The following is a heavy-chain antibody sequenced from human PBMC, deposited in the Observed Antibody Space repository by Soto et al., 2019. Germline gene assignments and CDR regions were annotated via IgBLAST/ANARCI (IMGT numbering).Heavy chain of an antibody. J-gene: IGHJ6*02. V-gene: IGHV1-2*02. CDR1: GYTFTGYY. CDR3: AKDLAVVPPASPYYYGMDV. CDR2: IIPNRGVT. Sequence: GASVKVSCKASGYTFTGYYMHWVRQAPGQGLEWMGWIIPNRGVTNYAQKFQGRVTITADKSTSTAYMELSSLRVEDTGVYYCAKDLAVVPPASPYYYGMDVWGQGTTVTVSS. D-gene: IGHD2-2*01.